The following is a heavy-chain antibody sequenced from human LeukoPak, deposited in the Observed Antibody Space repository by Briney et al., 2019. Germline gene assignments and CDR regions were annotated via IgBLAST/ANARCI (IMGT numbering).Heavy chain of an antibody. Sequence: GGSLRLSCAASGFSFSSYSINWVRQAPGKGLEWVSYISGDGNAKHYTGSVKGRFTISRDNAKNALYLQMNSLRAEDTAVYVCARDYVYAFDYWGQGTLVTVSS. D-gene: IGHD2/OR15-2a*01. CDR2: ISGDGNAK. CDR3: ARDYVYAFDY. CDR1: GFSFSSYS. J-gene: IGHJ4*02. V-gene: IGHV3-48*01.